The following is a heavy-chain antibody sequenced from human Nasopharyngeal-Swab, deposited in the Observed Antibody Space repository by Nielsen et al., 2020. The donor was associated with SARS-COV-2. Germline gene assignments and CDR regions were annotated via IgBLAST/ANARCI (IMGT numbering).Heavy chain of an antibody. D-gene: IGHD3-9*01. CDR3: ARDYRLRYFDWSYYYGMDV. Sequence: VRQAPGEGLEWVSVIYSGGSTYYADSVKGRFTISRDNSKNTLYLQMNSLRAEDTAVYYCARDYRLRYFDWSYYYGMDVWGQGTTVTVSS. J-gene: IGHJ6*02. CDR2: IYSGGST. V-gene: IGHV3-53*01.